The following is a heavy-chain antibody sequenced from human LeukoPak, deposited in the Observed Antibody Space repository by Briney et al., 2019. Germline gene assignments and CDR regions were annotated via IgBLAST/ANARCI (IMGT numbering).Heavy chain of an antibody. D-gene: IGHD3-22*01. Sequence: ASVKVSCKASGYTFTSYGISWVRQTPGQGLEWMGWISAYNGNTNYAQKLQGRVTMTTDTSTSTAYMEPRSLRSDDTAVYYCARGGIAVAGTYYDSSGYWFYWGQGTLVTVSS. CDR1: GYTFTSYG. J-gene: IGHJ4*02. V-gene: IGHV1-18*01. CDR3: ARGGIAVAGTYYDSSGYWFY. CDR2: ISAYNGNT.